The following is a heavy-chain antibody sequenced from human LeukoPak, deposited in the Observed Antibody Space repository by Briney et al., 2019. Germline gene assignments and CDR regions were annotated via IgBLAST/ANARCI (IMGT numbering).Heavy chain of an antibody. V-gene: IGHV4-34*01. CDR1: GGSFSGYY. Sequence: PSETLSLTCIVYGGSFSGYYWSWIRQPPGKGLEWIGEINHSGSTNYNPSLKSRVTISVDTSKNQFSLKLSSVTAADTAVYYCARGRSGGSPTGLFDYWGQGTLVTVSS. J-gene: IGHJ4*02. CDR2: INHSGST. D-gene: IGHD2-15*01. CDR3: ARGRSGGSPTGLFDY.